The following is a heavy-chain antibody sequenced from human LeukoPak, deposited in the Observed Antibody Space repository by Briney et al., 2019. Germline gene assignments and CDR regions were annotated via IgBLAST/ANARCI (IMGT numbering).Heavy chain of an antibody. CDR2: IYSGGDT. CDR1: GVTVSNNF. D-gene: IGHD5-24*01. V-gene: IGHV3-66*01. Sequence: PGGSLRLSCAASGVTVSNNFMLWVRQAPGKGLEWVSLIYSGGDTHYADSVKGRFTISRDNSKNTLYLQMNNLRAEDTAVYYCARGPPAVAINTYGWGQGTLATVSS. J-gene: IGHJ4*02. CDR3: ARGPPAVAINTYG.